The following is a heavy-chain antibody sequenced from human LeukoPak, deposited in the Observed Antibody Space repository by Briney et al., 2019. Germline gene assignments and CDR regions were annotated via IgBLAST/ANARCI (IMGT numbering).Heavy chain of an antibody. V-gene: IGHV1-69*04. D-gene: IGHD2-8*01. J-gene: IGHJ3*02. CDR2: IIPILGIA. CDR3: ARGPLIVLMVYAIGMAFDI. Sequence: GASVKVSCKASGGTFSSYAISWVRQAPGQGLEWMGRIIPILGIANYAQKYQGRVTITADKSTSTAYMELSSLRSEDTAVYYCARGPLIVLMVYAIGMAFDIWGQGTMVTVSS. CDR1: GGTFSSYA.